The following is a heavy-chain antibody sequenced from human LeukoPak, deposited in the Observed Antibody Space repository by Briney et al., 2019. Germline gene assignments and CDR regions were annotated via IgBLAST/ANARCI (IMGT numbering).Heavy chain of an antibody. CDR3: ARRIVVVPAAIRNGDAFDI. V-gene: IGHV4-59*08. CDR1: GGSISSYY. CDR2: IYYSGST. D-gene: IGHD2-2*01. Sequence: SETLSLTCTVSGGSISSYYWGWIRQPPGRGLEWIGSIYYSGSTYYNPSLRSRITISMDTSKNQFSLRLNSVTAADTAIYYCARRIVVVPAAIRNGDAFDIWGRGTMVTVSS. J-gene: IGHJ3*02.